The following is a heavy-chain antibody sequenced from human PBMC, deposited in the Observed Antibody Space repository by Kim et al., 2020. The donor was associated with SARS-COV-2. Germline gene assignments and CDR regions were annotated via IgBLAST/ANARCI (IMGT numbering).Heavy chain of an antibody. Sequence: GGSLRLSCAASGFTFSSYAMHWVRQAPGKGLEYVSAISSNGGSTYYANSVKGRFTISRDNSKNTLYLQMGSLRAEDMAVYYCARGKRIVVVPAAMDYWGQRTLVTVSS. J-gene: IGHJ4*02. CDR3: ARGKRIVVVPAAMDY. D-gene: IGHD2-2*01. V-gene: IGHV3-64*01. CDR1: GFTFSSYA. CDR2: ISSNGGST.